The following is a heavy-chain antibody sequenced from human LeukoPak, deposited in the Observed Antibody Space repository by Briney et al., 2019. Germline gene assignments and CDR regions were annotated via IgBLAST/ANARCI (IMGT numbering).Heavy chain of an antibody. Sequence: GGSLRLSCAASGFTVSSNYMSWVRQAPGKGLEWVSDIYSGGSTYYADSVKGRFTISRDNAKNSLYLQMNSLRVEDTALYYCTKDLRYYYADNHSEMDEHDYWGQGTLVTVSS. CDR3: TKDLRYYYADNHSEMDEHDY. CDR1: GFTVSSNY. CDR2: IYSGGST. J-gene: IGHJ4*02. V-gene: IGHV3-66*02. D-gene: IGHD4-23*01.